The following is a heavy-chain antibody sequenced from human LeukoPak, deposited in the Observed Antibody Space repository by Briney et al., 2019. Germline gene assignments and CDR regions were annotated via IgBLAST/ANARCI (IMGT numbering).Heavy chain of an antibody. CDR1: GFTFSSYW. Sequence: GGSLRLSCAASGFTFSSYWMHWARQAPGKGLVWVSRINSDGSSTSYADSVKGRFTISRDNAKNTLYLQMNSLRAEDTAVYYCARDSGVVVPAAMRYWGQGTLVTVSS. V-gene: IGHV3-74*01. J-gene: IGHJ4*02. CDR2: INSDGSST. D-gene: IGHD2-2*01. CDR3: ARDSGVVVPAAMRY.